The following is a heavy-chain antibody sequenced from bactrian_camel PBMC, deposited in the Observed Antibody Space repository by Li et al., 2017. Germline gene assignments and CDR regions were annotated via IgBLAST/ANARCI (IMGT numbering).Heavy chain of an antibody. CDR2: INKQGGKT. CDR1: GVTLSSYD. J-gene: IGHJ6*01. D-gene: IGHD3*01. V-gene: IGHV3S40*01. CDR3: ATPLGYECDSDFPGGA. Sequence: VQLVESGGGSVQAGGSLRLSCTAPGVTLSSYDMDWVRQAPGKGLEWVSLINKQGGKTYYGDSVKGRFTISRDNGKNTVYLQLNSLKPGDTGVYYCATPLGYECDSDFPGGAWGQGTQVTVS.